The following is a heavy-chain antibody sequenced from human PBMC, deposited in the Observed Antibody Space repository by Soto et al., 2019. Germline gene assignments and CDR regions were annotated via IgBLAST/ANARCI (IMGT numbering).Heavy chain of an antibody. Sequence: GGSLRLSCAASGFTFSSYGMHWVRQAPGKGLEWVAVIWYDGSNKYYADSVKGRFTISRDNSKNTLYLQMNSLRAEDTAVYYCARGRDILTGYQQFYFDYWGQGTLVTVSS. D-gene: IGHD3-9*01. CDR1: GFTFSSYG. CDR3: ARGRDILTGYQQFYFDY. V-gene: IGHV3-33*01. CDR2: IWYDGSNK. J-gene: IGHJ4*02.